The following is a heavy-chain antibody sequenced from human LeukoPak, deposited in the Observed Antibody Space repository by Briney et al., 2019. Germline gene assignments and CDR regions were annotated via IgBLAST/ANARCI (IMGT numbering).Heavy chain of an antibody. Sequence: GASVKVSCRSSGYTFTGYYMVWVRQAPGQGLTWMERINPNNGGTNYAQKFQGRVTMTGDTSISTAYMELSSLTSDDTAVYYCARGLGGNYPGNWGQGTQVTVSS. V-gene: IGHV1-2*02. CDR2: INPNNGGT. CDR3: ARGLGGNYPGN. CDR1: GYTFTGYY. D-gene: IGHD2-21*01. J-gene: IGHJ4*02.